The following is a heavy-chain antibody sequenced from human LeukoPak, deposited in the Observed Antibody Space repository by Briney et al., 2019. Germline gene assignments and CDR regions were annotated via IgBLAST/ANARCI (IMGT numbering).Heavy chain of an antibody. CDR1: GFTFSSYW. J-gene: IGHJ3*02. Sequence: GGSLRLSCAASGFTFSSYWMHWVRQAPGKGLVWVSRINSDGSSTTYADSVKGRFTISRDNAKNTLYLQMNSLRAEDTAVYYCARESGGVAVAGGRAFDIWGQGTMVTVSS. D-gene: IGHD6-19*01. CDR3: ARESGGVAVAGGRAFDI. CDR2: INSDGSST. V-gene: IGHV3-74*01.